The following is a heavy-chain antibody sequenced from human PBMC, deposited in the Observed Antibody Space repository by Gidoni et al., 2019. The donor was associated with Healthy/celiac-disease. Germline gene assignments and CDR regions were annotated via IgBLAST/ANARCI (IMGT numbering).Heavy chain of an antibody. CDR1: GGSISRGDHY. V-gene: IGHV4-30-4*01. CDR3: ASCDVDTAMTFDY. CDR2: IYDSGST. J-gene: IGHJ4*02. Sequence: VQLQESGPGLVKPSQTLSLTCPFSGGSISRGDHYWSWLRQPPGKGLEWIGYIYDSGSTYYNPARKSRVTISVDTSKNQFSLKLSSGTAADTAVYYCASCDVDTAMTFDYWGQGTLVTVSS. D-gene: IGHD5-18*01.